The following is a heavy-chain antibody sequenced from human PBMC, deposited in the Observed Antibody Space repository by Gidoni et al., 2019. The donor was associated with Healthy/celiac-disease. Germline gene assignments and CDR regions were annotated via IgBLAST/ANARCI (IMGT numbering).Heavy chain of an antibody. D-gene: IGHD3-3*01. Sequence: QVQLVQSGAEVKKPGSSVKVSCKASGGTFSSYAISWVRQAPGQGLEWMGGIIPIFGTANYAQKFQGRVTITADESTSTAYMELSSLRSEDTAVYYCAREVGGITIFGVAPRYFDYWGQGTLVTVSS. CDR2: IIPIFGTA. J-gene: IGHJ4*02. CDR3: AREVGGITIFGVAPRYFDY. CDR1: GGTFSSYA. V-gene: IGHV1-69*01.